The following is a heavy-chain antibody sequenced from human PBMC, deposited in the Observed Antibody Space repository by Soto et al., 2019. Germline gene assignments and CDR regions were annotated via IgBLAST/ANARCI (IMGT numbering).Heavy chain of an antibody. CDR1: GFTFSSYW. D-gene: IGHD3-10*01. V-gene: IGHV3-74*01. J-gene: IGHJ4*02. CDR2: IAADGSSR. Sequence: EVQLVESGGGLVQPGGSLRLSCEASGFTFSSYWMHWVRQAPGKGLVWVSRIAADGSSRSYAGSVTGRFTISRDNAKNTLYLQMDSLRAEDTAVYYCARDQDTYGSAVINFWGQGTLVTVSS. CDR3: ARDQDTYGSAVINF.